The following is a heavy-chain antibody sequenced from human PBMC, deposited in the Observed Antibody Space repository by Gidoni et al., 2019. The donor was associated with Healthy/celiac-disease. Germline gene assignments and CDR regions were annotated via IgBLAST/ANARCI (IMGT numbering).Heavy chain of an antibody. CDR3: ASSIMYYDSSGYSDDAFDI. CDR2: ISSSSSYI. V-gene: IGHV3-21*01. J-gene: IGHJ3*02. CDR1: GFTFSSHI. Sequence: EVQLVESGGGLAKPGGSLRLSCAASGFTFSSHIMNWVRQAPGKGLEWVSSISSSSSYIYYADSVKGRFTISRDNAKNSLYLQMNSLRAEDTAVYYCASSIMYYDSSGYSDDAFDIWGQGTMVTVSS. D-gene: IGHD3-22*01.